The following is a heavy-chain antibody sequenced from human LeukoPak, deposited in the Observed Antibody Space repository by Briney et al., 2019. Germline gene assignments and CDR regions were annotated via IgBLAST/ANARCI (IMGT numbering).Heavy chain of an antibody. Sequence: ASVKVSCKASGYSFTSYYMHWVRQAPGQRLEWMGWINAGNGNTKYSQEFQGRVTITRDTSASTAYMELSSLRSEDMAVYYCAREIRIAVAGNYYYYMDVWGKGTTVTVSS. CDR2: INAGNGNT. CDR1: GYSFTSYY. CDR3: AREIRIAVAGNYYYYMDV. D-gene: IGHD6-19*01. J-gene: IGHJ6*03. V-gene: IGHV1-3*03.